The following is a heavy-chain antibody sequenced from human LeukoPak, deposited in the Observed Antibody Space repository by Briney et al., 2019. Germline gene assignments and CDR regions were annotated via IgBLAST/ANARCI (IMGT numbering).Heavy chain of an antibody. CDR2: VYSGGST. CDR1: GYSISSGYY. CDR3: ARGAFD. Sequence: ETLSLTCTVSGYSISSGYYWGWIRQPPGKGLEWVSVVYSGGSTYYADSVKGRFIISRDNSKNTVYLQMNSLRPEDTAVYYCARGAFDWGQGTLVTVSS. J-gene: IGHJ4*02. V-gene: IGHV3-53*01.